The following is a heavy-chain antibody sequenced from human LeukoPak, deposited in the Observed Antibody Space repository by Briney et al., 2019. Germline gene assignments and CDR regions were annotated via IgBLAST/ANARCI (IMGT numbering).Heavy chain of an antibody. V-gene: IGHV1-69*04. CDR3: ARFDGLTHAFDI. CDR2: IIPILGIA. J-gene: IGHJ3*02. CDR1: GGTFSSYA. Sequence: SVKVSYKASGGTFSSYAISWVRQAPGQGLEWMGRIIPILGIANYAQKFQGRVTITADKSTSTAYMELSSLRSEDTAVYYCARFDGLTHAFDIWGQGTMVTVSS. D-gene: IGHD1-14*01.